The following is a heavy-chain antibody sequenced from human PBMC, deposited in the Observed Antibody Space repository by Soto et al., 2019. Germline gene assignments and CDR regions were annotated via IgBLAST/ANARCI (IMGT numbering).Heavy chain of an antibody. CDR3: ARGDIGRGELRTVFTYLDY. CDR1: GGTFSSYT. Sequence: QVQLVQSGAEVKKPGSSVKVSCKASGGTFSSYTISWVRQAPGQGLEWMGRIIPILGIANYAQKFQGRVTITEDKSTSTDYMELSSLRSEDTAVYYCARGDIGRGELRTVFTYLDYWGQGTLVTVSS. CDR2: IIPILGIA. V-gene: IGHV1-69*02. D-gene: IGHD1-26*01. J-gene: IGHJ4*02.